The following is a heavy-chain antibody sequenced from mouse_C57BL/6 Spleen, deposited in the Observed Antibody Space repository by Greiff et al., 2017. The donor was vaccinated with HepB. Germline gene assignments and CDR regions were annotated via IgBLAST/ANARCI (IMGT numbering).Heavy chain of an antibody. CDR3: ARPYDYDRGAWFAY. V-gene: IGHV1-64*01. J-gene: IGHJ3*01. Sequence: QVQLQQPGAELVKPGASVKLSCKASGYTFTSYWMHWVKQRPGQGLEWIGMIHPNSGSTNYNEKFKSKATLTVDKSSSTAYMQLSSLTSEDSAVYYCARPYDYDRGAWFAYWGQRTLVTVSA. D-gene: IGHD2-4*01. CDR1: GYTFTSYW. CDR2: IHPNSGST.